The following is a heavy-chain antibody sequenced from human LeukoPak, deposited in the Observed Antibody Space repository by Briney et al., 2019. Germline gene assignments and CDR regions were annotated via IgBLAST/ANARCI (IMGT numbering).Heavy chain of an antibody. J-gene: IGHJ3*02. CDR3: ARGMIAAAGTGAFDI. CDR1: GYTFTGYY. Sequence: EASMKVSCKASGYTFTGYYMHWVRQAPGQGLEWMGWINPNSGGTNYAQKFQGRVTMTRDTSISTAYMELSRLRSDDTAVYYCARGMIAAAGTGAFDIWGQGTMVTVSS. CDR2: INPNSGGT. D-gene: IGHD6-13*01. V-gene: IGHV1-2*02.